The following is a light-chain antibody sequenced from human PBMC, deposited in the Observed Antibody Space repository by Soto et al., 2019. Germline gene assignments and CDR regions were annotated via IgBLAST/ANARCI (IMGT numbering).Light chain of an antibody. CDR3: QQRSNWRT. Sequence: EIVLTQSPATLSLSPGERATLSCRASQSVSSYLAWYQQKPGQAPRLLIYDASNRATGIPARFSGSGSGTDFTLPISSLEPEDCEVYYCQQRSNWRTFGQGTKLEIK. CDR2: DAS. CDR1: QSVSSY. V-gene: IGKV3-11*01. J-gene: IGKJ1*01.